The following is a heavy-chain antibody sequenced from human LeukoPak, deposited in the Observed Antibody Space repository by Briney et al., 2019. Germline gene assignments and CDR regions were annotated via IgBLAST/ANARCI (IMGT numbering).Heavy chain of an antibody. CDR2: IHYSGGT. CDR3: ATDGKYYSSGDY. Sequence: PSETLSLTCTVSGGSISISSYYWGWIRQAPGKGLEWIGNIHYSGGTYYNPSLKSRVTISVDIPRNQFSLKLSSVTAVDTAVYFCATDGKYYSSGDYWGQGTLVTVSS. V-gene: IGHV4-39*02. CDR1: GGSISISSYY. J-gene: IGHJ4*02. D-gene: IGHD6-19*01.